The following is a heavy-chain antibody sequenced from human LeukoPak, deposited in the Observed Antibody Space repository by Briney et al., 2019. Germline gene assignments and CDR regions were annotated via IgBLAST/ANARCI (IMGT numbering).Heavy chain of an antibody. Sequence: GGSLRLSCAASGFTFSSYGMHWVRQAPGKGLEWVAFIRYDGSNKYYAGSVKGRFTISRDNSENTLYLQMNSLRAEDTAVYYCAKLGSSSSDFDYWGQGTLVTVSS. CDR1: GFTFSSYG. V-gene: IGHV3-30*02. D-gene: IGHD6-6*01. J-gene: IGHJ4*02. CDR2: IRYDGSNK. CDR3: AKLGSSSSDFDY.